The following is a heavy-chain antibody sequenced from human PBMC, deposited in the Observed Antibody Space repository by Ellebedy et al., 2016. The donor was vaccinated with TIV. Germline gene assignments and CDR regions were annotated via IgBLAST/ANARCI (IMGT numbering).Heavy chain of an antibody. Sequence: GESLKISCSASGFTFSVYEINWVRQAPGKGLEWVSYISATGDTIYYADSVKGRFTISRDNAKDSVYLQLNSLGGEDTAVYYCARDGDFYGMDVWGQGATVTVSS. J-gene: IGHJ6*02. V-gene: IGHV3-48*03. CDR3: ARDGDFYGMDV. CDR2: ISATGDTI. D-gene: IGHD3-3*01. CDR1: GFTFSVYE.